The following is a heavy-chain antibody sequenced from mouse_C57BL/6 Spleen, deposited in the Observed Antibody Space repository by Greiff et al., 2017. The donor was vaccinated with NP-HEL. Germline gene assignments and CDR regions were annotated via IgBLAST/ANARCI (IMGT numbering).Heavy chain of an antibody. Sequence: QVTLKESGPGILQSSQTLSLTCSFSGFSLSTSGMGVSWIRQPSGKGLEWLAHIYWDDDKRYNPSLKRRLTISKDTSRNQVFLKITSVDTADTATYYCARPPSYYGSSYAMDYWGQGTSVTVSS. J-gene: IGHJ4*01. CDR2: IYWDDDK. D-gene: IGHD1-1*01. V-gene: IGHV8-12*01. CDR1: GFSLSTSGMG. CDR3: ARPPSYYGSSYAMDY.